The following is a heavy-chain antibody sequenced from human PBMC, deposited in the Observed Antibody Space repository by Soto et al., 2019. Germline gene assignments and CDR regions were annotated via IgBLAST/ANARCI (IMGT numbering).Heavy chain of an antibody. CDR3: ARDDYVGEDGLGINWFDP. D-gene: IGHD3-10*01. Sequence: QVQLVQSGAEVKKPGSSVKVSCKASGGTFSSYTISWVRQAPGQGLEWMGRIIPILGIANYAQKFQGRVTNTADKSTSTAYMEVSCLGSEDTAVYYCARDDYVGEDGLGINWFDPWGQGTLVTVSS. CDR1: GGTFSSYT. CDR2: IIPILGIA. V-gene: IGHV1-69*08. J-gene: IGHJ5*02.